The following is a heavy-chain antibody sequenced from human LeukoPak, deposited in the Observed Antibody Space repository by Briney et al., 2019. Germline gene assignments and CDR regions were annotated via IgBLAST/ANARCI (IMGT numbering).Heavy chain of an antibody. V-gene: IGHV3-7*01. CDR3: ARGRNVAC. CDR1: GFTFRSYW. J-gene: IGHJ4*02. Sequence: PGGSLRLSCAASGFTFRSYWMTWVRQAPGKGLEWVANIKEDGSEEYYVDPVKGRFTISRDNAKNSLYLQMNSLRAEDMAVYYCARGRNVACWGQGTLVTVSS. CDR2: IKEDGSEE.